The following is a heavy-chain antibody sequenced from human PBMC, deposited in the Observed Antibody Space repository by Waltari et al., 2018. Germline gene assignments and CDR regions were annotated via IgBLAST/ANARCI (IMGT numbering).Heavy chain of an antibody. CDR3: AKDIFDYGDYGYGMDV. Sequence: QVQLVESGGGVVQPGGSLRLSCAASGFTFSSYGMHWVRQAPGKGLEWVAFIRYDGSNKYYADSVKGRFTISRDNSKNTLYLQMNSLRAGDTAVYYCAKDIFDYGDYGYGMDVWGQGTTVTVSS. J-gene: IGHJ6*02. V-gene: IGHV3-30*02. CDR2: IRYDGSNK. D-gene: IGHD4-17*01. CDR1: GFTFSSYG.